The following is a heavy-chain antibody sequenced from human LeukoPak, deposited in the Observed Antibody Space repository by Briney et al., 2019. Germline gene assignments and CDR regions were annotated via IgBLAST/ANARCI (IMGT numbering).Heavy chain of an antibody. CDR2: IYYSGST. Sequence: PSETLPLTCTVSGGSISSYYWGWIRQPPGKGLEWIGYIYYSGSTNYDPSLKSRVTISVDTSKNQFSLKVSSVTAADTAVYYCARARGSYFPYTPFDYWGQGTLVTVSS. V-gene: IGHV4-59*01. J-gene: IGHJ4*02. D-gene: IGHD1-26*01. CDR1: GGSISSYY. CDR3: ARARGSYFPYTPFDY.